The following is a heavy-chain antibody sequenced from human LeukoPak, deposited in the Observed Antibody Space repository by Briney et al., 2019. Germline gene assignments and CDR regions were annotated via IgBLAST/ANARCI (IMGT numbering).Heavy chain of an antibody. CDR2: ISSDGDTT. D-gene: IGHD3-22*01. CDR3: ARRSISGCFDY. J-gene: IGHJ4*02. CDR1: GFTFSSFP. V-gene: IGHV3-64*02. Sequence: GGSLRLSCAVSGFTFSSFPMHWVRQAPGEGLEYVSAISSDGDTTYYADSVKDRFTISRDNSKNTLYLQLGSLRAEDMAVYYCARRSISGCFDYRGQGTLVTVSS.